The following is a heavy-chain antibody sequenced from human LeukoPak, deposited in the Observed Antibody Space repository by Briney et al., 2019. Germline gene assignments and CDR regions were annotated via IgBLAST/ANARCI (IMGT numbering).Heavy chain of an antibody. CDR3: ARDQYYGSGSYDY. Sequence: GGSLRPSCAASGFTFSSYSMNWVRQAPGKGLEWVSYISSSSTIYYADSVKGRFTISRDNAKNSLYLQMNSLRAEDTAVYYCARDQYYGSGSYDYWGQGTLVTVSS. CDR2: ISSSSTI. V-gene: IGHV3-48*01. CDR1: GFTFSSYS. D-gene: IGHD3-10*01. J-gene: IGHJ4*02.